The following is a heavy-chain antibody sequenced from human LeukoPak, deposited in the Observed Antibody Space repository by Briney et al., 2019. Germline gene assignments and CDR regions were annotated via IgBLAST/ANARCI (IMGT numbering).Heavy chain of an antibody. J-gene: IGHJ6*03. CDR1: EFSVGSNY. D-gene: IGHD5-12*01. CDR2: IYSGGST. Sequence: GGSLRLSRAASEFSVGSNYMTWVRQAPGKGLEWVSLIYSGGSTYYADSVKGRFTISRDNSKNTLYLQMNSLRAEDTAVYYCAKGGGYEAQYYYYYLDVWGKGTTVTISS. CDR3: AKGGGYEAQYYYYYLDV. V-gene: IGHV3-66*01.